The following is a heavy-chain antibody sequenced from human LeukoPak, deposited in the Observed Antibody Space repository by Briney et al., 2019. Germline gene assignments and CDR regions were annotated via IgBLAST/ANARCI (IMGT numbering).Heavy chain of an antibody. CDR1: DYSISSGYY. D-gene: IGHD6-19*01. V-gene: IGHV4-38-2*02. J-gene: IGHJ4*02. CDR3: ARGAGGWAGYFDY. Sequence: SETLSLTCTVSDYSISSGYYWGWIRQSPGKGLEWIGNLYHSGSTYYNPSLKSRATISVDTSKNQFSLKLTSVSAADTAVYFCARGAGGWAGYFDYRGQGTLVTVSS. CDR2: LYHSGST.